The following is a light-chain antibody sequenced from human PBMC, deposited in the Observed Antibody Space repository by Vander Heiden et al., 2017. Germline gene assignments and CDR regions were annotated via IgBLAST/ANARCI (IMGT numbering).Light chain of an antibody. Sequence: DIVMTKSPDSLAVSLGARATINCKSSQSVLYSSNNKNYLAWYQQKPGQPPKLLIYWASTRESGVPDRFSGSGSGTDFTLTISSLQAEDVAVYYCQQYYSTPSWTFGQGTKVEIK. CDR1: QSVLYSSNNKNY. J-gene: IGKJ1*01. CDR2: WAS. CDR3: QQYYSTPSWT. V-gene: IGKV4-1*01.